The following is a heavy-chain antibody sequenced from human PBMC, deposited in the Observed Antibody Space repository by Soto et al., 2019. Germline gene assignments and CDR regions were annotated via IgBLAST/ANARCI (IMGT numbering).Heavy chain of an antibody. V-gene: IGHV4-31*03. CDR2: IYYSGST. J-gene: IGHJ4*02. CDR1: GGSISSGGYY. D-gene: IGHD6-19*01. Sequence: SEALSLTCTVSGGSISSGGYYWSWIRQHPGKGLEWIGYIYYSGSTYYNPSLKSRVTISVDTSKNQFSLKLSSVTAADAAVYYCASLQLCRGWYVFDYWGQGTLVTVSS. CDR3: ASLQLCRGWYVFDY.